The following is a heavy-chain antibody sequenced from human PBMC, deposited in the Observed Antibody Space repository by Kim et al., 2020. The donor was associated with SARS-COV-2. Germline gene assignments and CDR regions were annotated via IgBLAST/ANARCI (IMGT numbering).Heavy chain of an antibody. D-gene: IGHD3-22*01. CDR3: ARGYDSSGYYADY. V-gene: IGHV4-34*01. Sequence: PSLKSRVTISVDTSKNQFSLKLSSVTAADTAVYYCARGYDSSGYYADYWGQGTLVTVSS. J-gene: IGHJ4*02.